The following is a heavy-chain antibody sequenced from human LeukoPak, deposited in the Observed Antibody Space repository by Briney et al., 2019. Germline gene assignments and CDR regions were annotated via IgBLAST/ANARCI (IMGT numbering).Heavy chain of an antibody. CDR2: ISGSGGST. CDR1: GFTFSNYA. J-gene: IGHJ4*02. V-gene: IGHV3-23*01. D-gene: IGHD3-10*01. Sequence: QAGGSLRLSCAASGFTFSNYAMSWVRQAPGKGLEWVSGISGSGGSTYYADSVKGRFTISRDNAKNSLYLQMNSPRAEDTAMYYCARDYYYFDYWGQGTLVTVSS. CDR3: ARDYYYFDY.